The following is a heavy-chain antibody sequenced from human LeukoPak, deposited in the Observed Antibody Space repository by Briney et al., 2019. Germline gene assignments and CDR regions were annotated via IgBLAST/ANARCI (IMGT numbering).Heavy chain of an antibody. CDR1: GFTFSNYE. CDR3: ARDRWQLREYYFDY. J-gene: IGHJ4*02. D-gene: IGHD5-24*01. Sequence: PGGSLRLSCAASGFTFSNYEMHWVRQAPGKGLEWVAVISYDGSNKYYADSVKGRFTISRDNSKNTLYLQMNSLRAEDTAVYYCARDRWQLREYYFDYWGQGTLVTVSS. V-gene: IGHV3-30*03. CDR2: ISYDGSNK.